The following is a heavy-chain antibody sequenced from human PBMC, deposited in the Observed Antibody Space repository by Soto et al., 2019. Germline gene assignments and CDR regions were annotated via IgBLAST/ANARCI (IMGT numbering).Heavy chain of an antibody. J-gene: IGHJ6*02. V-gene: IGHV1-58*02. D-gene: IGHD1-1*01. CDR1: GFTFTSSA. CDR2: IVVGSGNT. CDR3: AAENGYYYGMDV. Sequence: GASVKVSSKASGFTFTSSAMQGVRQARGQRLEWIGWIVVGSGNTNYAQKFQERVTITRDMSTSTAYMELSSLRSEDTAVYYCAAENGYYYGMDVLVQGTTVTVSS.